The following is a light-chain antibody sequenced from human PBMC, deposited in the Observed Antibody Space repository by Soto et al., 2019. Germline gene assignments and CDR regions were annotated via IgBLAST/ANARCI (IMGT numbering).Light chain of an antibody. J-gene: IGKJ1*01. CDR3: QQRSDWPWT. V-gene: IGKV3-11*01. Sequence: IVLTQSPATLSLSPGERATLSCTASQSVSSYLAWYKQKPGQAPRLLRYEASNRATGIPARFSGGGSGTEFTLTISSLEPEDFAVYYCQQRSDWPWTFGQGTKVDIK. CDR1: QSVSSY. CDR2: EAS.